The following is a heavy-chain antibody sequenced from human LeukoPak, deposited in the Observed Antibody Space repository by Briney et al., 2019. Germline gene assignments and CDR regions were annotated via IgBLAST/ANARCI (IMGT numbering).Heavy chain of an antibody. Sequence: ASVKVSCKASGYTFTSYYMHWVRQAPGQGLEWMGIINPSGGSTSYAQKFQGRVTMTRDTSTSTVYMELSSLRFEDTAVYYCARDGGYCSGDSCSTYYYYGMDVWGKGTTVTVSS. CDR1: GYTFTSYY. J-gene: IGHJ6*04. D-gene: IGHD2-15*01. CDR2: INPSGGST. CDR3: ARDGGYCSGDSCSTYYYYGMDV. V-gene: IGHV1-46*01.